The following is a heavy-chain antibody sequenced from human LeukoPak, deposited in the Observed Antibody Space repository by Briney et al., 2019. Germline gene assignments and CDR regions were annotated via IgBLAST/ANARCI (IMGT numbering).Heavy chain of an antibody. Sequence: VASVKVSCKASGYTFTVCYMHWVRQAPGQGLEWMGWINPNSGGTNYAQKFQGRVTMTRDTSISTAYMELSRLRSDDTAVYYCARGSSVATTLPFDYWGQGTLVTVSS. D-gene: IGHD5-12*01. CDR1: GYTFTVCY. CDR2: INPNSGGT. V-gene: IGHV1-2*02. J-gene: IGHJ4*02. CDR3: ARGSSVATTLPFDY.